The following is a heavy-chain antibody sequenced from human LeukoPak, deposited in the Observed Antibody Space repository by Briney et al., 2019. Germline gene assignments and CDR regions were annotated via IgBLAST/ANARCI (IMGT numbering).Heavy chain of an antibody. J-gene: IGHJ3*02. D-gene: IGHD3-22*01. CDR2: IYYSGST. V-gene: IGHV4-59*01. CDR1: GGSISGYY. Sequence: PSETLSLTCNVSGGSISGYYWSWIRQPPGKGLEWIGYIYYSGSTNYNPSLKSRVTISVDTSKNQFSLKLSSVTAADTAVYYCARGLLGIERAFDIWGQGTMVTVSS. CDR3: ARGLLGIERAFDI.